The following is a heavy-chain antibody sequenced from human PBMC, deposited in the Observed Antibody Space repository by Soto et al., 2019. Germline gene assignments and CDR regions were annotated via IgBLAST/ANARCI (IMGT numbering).Heavy chain of an antibody. V-gene: IGHV3-48*02. CDR1: GFTFSSYS. CDR2: ISSSSTAI. Sequence: TGGALRLSCAASGFTFSSYSMNWVRQAPGKGLEWVSYISSSSTAIYYADSVKGRFTISRDNAKNSLYLQMNSLRDEDTAVYYCARDVNRRFDFWGQGTPVTAPQ. J-gene: IGHJ4*02. CDR3: ARDVNRRFDF.